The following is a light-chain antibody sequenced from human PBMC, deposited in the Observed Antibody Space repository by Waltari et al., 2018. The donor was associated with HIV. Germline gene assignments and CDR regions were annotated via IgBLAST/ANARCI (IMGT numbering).Light chain of an antibody. CDR1: QGVNSW. J-gene: IGKJ2*01. CDR2: QAS. Sequence: DIQMTQSPSILSASVGDRVTITCRASQGVNSWFQQKPGKAPRLLIFQASTLENGVPSRFSGSGSGREFTLTIRSLQPDDLATYYCQQYETYPYTFGQGTKVEI. CDR3: QQYETYPYT. V-gene: IGKV1-5*03.